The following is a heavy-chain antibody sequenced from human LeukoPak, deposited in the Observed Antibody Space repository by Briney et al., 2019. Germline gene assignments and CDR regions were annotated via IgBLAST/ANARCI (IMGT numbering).Heavy chain of an antibody. CDR2: INSDGSST. CDR1: GFTFSSYW. J-gene: IGHJ4*02. Sequence: GGSLRLSCAASGFTFSSYWMHWVRQAPGKGLGWVSRINSDGSSTSYADSVKGRFTISRYNAKNTLYLQMNSLRAEDTAVYYCARVGVRPLWGQGTLVTVSS. D-gene: IGHD1-26*01. V-gene: IGHV3-74*01. CDR3: ARVGVRPL.